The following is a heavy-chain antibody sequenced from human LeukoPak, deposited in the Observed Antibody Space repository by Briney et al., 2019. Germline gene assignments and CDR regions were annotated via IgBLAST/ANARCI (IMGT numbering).Heavy chain of an antibody. CDR1: GGSISSYY. Sequence: PSETLSLTCTVSGGSISSYYWSWIRQPPGKGLEWIGYIYYSGSTNYNPSLKSRVTISVDTSKNQFSLKRSSVTAADTAVYYCACSREWLSYFDYWGQGTLVTVSS. D-gene: IGHD3-3*01. V-gene: IGHV4-59*08. J-gene: IGHJ4*02. CDR2: IYYSGST. CDR3: ACSREWLSYFDY.